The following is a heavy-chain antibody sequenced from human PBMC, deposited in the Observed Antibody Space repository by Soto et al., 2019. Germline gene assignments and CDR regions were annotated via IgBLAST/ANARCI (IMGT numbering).Heavy chain of an antibody. CDR1: GDSVSSDSYY. CDR3: AKGFSSGLYVDS. Sequence: SETLSLTCSVSGDSVSSDSYYWTWIRQPPGKTLEWVGFILSSGGTSTNPSLRSRLSMSVDTSKNQFSMRLTSVTAADTGVYFCAKGFSSGLYVDSWGRGAQVTVSS. CDR2: ILSSGGT. V-gene: IGHV4-61*01. D-gene: IGHD6-19*01. J-gene: IGHJ5*01.